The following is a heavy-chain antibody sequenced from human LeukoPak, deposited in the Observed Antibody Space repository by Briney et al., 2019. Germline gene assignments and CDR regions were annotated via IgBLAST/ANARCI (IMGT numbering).Heavy chain of an antibody. CDR2: ISWNSGSI. J-gene: IGHJ4*02. CDR1: GFTFDDYA. Sequence: GGSLRLSCAASGFTFDDYAMHWVRQAPGKGLEWVSGISWNSGSIGYAGSVKGRFTISRDNAKTSLYLQMNSLRAEATALYYCARKRMPIVGAEYYFDYWGQGTLVTVSS. D-gene: IGHD1-26*01. V-gene: IGHV3-9*01. CDR3: ARKRMPIVGAEYYFDY.